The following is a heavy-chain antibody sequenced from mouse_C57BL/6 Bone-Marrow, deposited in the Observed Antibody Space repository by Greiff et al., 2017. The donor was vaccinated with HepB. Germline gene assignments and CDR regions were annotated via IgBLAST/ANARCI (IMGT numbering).Heavy chain of an antibody. D-gene: IGHD1-1*01. Sequence: QVQLQQPGAELVMPGASVKLSCKASGYTFTSYWMHWVKQRPGQGLEWIGEIDPSDSYTNYNQKFKSKSTLTVDKSSSTAYMQLSSLTSEDSAVYYCARSLTVGLIDDWGQGTTLTVSS. CDR3: ARSLTVGLIDD. CDR2: IDPSDSYT. V-gene: IGHV1-69*01. J-gene: IGHJ2*01. CDR1: GYTFTSYW.